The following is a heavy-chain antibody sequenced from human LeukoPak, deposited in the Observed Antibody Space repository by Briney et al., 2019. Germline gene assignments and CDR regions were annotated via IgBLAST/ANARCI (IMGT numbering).Heavy chain of an antibody. CDR1: GFTFSSYA. V-gene: IGHV3-30-3*01. J-gene: IGHJ4*02. CDR2: ISYDGSNK. CDR3: ARESERLFDY. Sequence: GGSLRLSCAASGFTFSSYAMHWVRQAPGKGLEWVAVISYDGSNKYYADSVKDRFTISRDNSKNTLYLQMNSLRPEDTAVYYCARESERLFDYWGQGTLVTVSS. D-gene: IGHD3-22*01.